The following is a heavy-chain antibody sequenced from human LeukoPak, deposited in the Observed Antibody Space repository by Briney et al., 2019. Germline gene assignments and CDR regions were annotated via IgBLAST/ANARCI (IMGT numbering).Heavy chain of an antibody. CDR2: FSYSGST. CDR3: ARHLARYFDWLSPNQNDY. J-gene: IGHJ4*02. CDR1: GYSISSGYY. V-gene: IGHV4-38-2*02. D-gene: IGHD3-9*01. Sequence: SETLSLTCTVSGYSISSGYYWGWIRQPPGKGLEWTGSFSYSGSTYYNSSLKSRVTTSIDTSKNQFSLKLSSVTAADTAVYYCARHLARYFDWLSPNQNDYWGQGTLVTVSS.